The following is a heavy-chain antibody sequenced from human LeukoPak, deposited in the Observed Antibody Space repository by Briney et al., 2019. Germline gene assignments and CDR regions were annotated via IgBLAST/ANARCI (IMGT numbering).Heavy chain of an antibody. D-gene: IGHD1-26*01. V-gene: IGHV1-18*01. CDR1: GYTFTSYG. CDR2: ISAYNGDT. Sequence: ASVKVSCEASGYTFTSYGISWVRQAPGQGLEWMGWISAYNGDTNYAQKLQGRVTMTTDTSTSTAYMELRSLRSDDTAVYYCARDTNTGSLLGAFDIWGQGTMVTVSS. J-gene: IGHJ3*02. CDR3: ARDTNTGSLLGAFDI.